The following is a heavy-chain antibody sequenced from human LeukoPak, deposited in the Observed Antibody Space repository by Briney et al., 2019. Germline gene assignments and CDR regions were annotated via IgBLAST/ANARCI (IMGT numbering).Heavy chain of an antibody. CDR2: MNSNSGST. CDR3: ARGYYYGDNWFDP. CDR1: GYTFTSYD. Sequence: ASVKVSCKASGYTFTSYDINWVRQASGQGLEWMGWMNSNSGSTGYAQKFQGRVTMTRNTSISTAYMELNSLRSEDTAVYFCARGYYYGDNWFDPWGQGTLVTVSS. D-gene: IGHD3-10*01. J-gene: IGHJ5*02. V-gene: IGHV1-8*01.